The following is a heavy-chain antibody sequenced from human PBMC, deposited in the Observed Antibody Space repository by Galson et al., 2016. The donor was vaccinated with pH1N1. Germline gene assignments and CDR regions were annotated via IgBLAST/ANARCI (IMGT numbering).Heavy chain of an antibody. CDR3: ATDWGTVTSWIVALDL. V-gene: IGHV1-69*04. J-gene: IGHJ3*01. CDR1: GGTFSSYT. Sequence: SVKVSCKASGGTFSSYTISWMRQAPGQGLEWMGRITPIYGLADSAQKFQGRITLTADRSIVYMELTSLKTEDTAVYYCATDWGTVTSWIVALDLWGRGTMVTVSS. D-gene: IGHD4-17*01. CDR2: ITPIYGLA.